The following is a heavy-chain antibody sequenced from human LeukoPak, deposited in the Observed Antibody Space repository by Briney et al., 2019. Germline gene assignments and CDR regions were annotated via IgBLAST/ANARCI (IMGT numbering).Heavy chain of an antibody. CDR1: GGSFSGYY. CDR2: INHSGST. D-gene: IGHD6-13*01. J-gene: IGHJ4*02. Sequence: PSETLSLTCAVYGGSFSGYYWSWIRQPPGKGLEWIGEINHSGSTNYNPSLKSRVTISVDTSKNQFSLKLSSVTAADTAVYYCARLRAAAGTDYWGQETLVTVSS. V-gene: IGHV4-34*01. CDR3: ARLRAAAGTDY.